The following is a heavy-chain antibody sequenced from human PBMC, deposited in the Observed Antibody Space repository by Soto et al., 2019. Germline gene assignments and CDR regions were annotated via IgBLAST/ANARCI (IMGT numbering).Heavy chain of an antibody. CDR2: ISYDGSNK. CDR1: GITFSSYG. D-gene: IGHD4-17*01. Sequence: GSLRLSCAASGITFSSYGMHWVRQAPGKGLEWVAVISYDGSNKYYADSVKGRFTISRDNSKNTLYLQMNSLRAEDTAVYYCAXDQGYGDYLAYHFDYWGQGTLVTVSS. CDR3: AXDQGYGDYLAYHFDY. J-gene: IGHJ4*02. V-gene: IGHV3-30*18.